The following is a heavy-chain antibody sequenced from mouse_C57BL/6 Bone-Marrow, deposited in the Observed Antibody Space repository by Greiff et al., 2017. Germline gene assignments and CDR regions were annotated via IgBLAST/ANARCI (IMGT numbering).Heavy chain of an antibody. CDR1: GFTFSSYG. J-gene: IGHJ2*01. V-gene: IGHV5-6*02. Sequence: EVKLEESGGDLVKPGGSLKLSCAASGFTFSSYGMSWVRQTPDKRLEWVATISSGGSYTYYPDSVKGRFTISRDNAKNTLYLQMSSLKSEDTAMYYCARRGYYALYYFDYWGQGTTLTVSS. CDR3: ARRGYYALYYFDY. CDR2: ISSGGSYT. D-gene: IGHD2-3*01.